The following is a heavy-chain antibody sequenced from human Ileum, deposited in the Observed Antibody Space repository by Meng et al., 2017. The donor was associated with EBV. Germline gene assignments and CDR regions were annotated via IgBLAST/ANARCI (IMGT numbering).Heavy chain of an antibody. CDR2: IYYSGST. CDR1: GSFTRSTTW. J-gene: IGHJ4*02. CDR3: ARNVPGTSAYYD. D-gene: IGHD3-22*01. Sequence: VHRQQPAPGLVHPSHPRSLTCAVFGSFTRSTTWWGWIRQPPGKGLEWIGYIYYSGSTSYNPSLKSRVTMSVDTSKNQFSLNLNSVTAVDTAVYYCARNVPGTSAYYDWGQGTLVTVSS. V-gene: IGHV4-28*01.